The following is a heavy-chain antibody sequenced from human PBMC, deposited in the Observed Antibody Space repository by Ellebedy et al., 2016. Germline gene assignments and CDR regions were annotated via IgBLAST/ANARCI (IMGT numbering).Heavy chain of an antibody. D-gene: IGHD3-22*01. CDR1: GFTFSDYY. J-gene: IGHJ4*02. V-gene: IGHV3-11*06. CDR2: ISSSSSYT. Sequence: GGSLRLSCAASGFTFSDYYMSWIRQAPGKGLEWVSYISSSSSYTNYADSVKGRFTISRDNAKNALYLQMNSLRAEDTAVYYCARDRVHYYDSSGYYPYYFDYWGQGTLVTVSS. CDR3: ARDRVHYYDSSGYYPYYFDY.